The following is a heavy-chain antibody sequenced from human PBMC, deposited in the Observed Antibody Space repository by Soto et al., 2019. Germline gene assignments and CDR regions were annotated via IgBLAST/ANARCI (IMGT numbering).Heavy chain of an antibody. D-gene: IGHD2-8*01. CDR1: GYTFTNHG. CDR2: ISGHNGNT. Sequence: ASVKVSCKASGYTFTNHGISWVRQAPGQGLEWLGWISGHNGNTKYAQRLKGRVTMTADTSTSTAYMELRSLRSDDTSVYYCARDLYPLAYYFDFWGQGTLVTVSS. V-gene: IGHV1-18*04. J-gene: IGHJ4*02. CDR3: ARDLYPLAYYFDF.